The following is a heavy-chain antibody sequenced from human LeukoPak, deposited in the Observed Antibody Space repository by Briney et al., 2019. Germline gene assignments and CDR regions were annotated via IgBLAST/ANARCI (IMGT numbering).Heavy chain of an antibody. J-gene: IGHJ4*02. V-gene: IGHV3-11*01. CDR3: ASLDYGFWSGYYREFDY. CDR2: ISSSGSTI. Sequence: GGSLRLSCAASGFTFSDYYMSWIRQAPGKGLEWVSYISSSGSTIYYADSVKGRFTISRDNAKNSLYLQMNGLRAEDTAVYYCASLDYGFWSGYYREFDYWGQGTLVTVSS. D-gene: IGHD3-3*01. CDR1: GFTFSDYY.